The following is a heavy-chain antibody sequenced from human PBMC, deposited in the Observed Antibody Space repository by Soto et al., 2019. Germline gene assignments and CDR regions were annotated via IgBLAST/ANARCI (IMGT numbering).Heavy chain of an antibody. D-gene: IGHD6-13*01. CDR1: GYTFTSYG. CDR2: ISAYNGNT. Sequence: AASVKVSCKASGYTFTSYGISWVRQAPGQGLEWMGWISAYNGNTNYAQKLQGRVTMTTDTSTSTAYMELRSLRSDDTAVYYCARDLRAAAGTSNWFDPWGQGTLVTVSS. V-gene: IGHV1-18*01. CDR3: ARDLRAAAGTSNWFDP. J-gene: IGHJ5*02.